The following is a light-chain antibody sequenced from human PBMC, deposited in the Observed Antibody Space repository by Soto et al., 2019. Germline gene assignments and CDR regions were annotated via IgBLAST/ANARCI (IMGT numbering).Light chain of an antibody. CDR3: QQRSNWPPLFT. J-gene: IGKJ3*01. V-gene: IGKV3-11*01. CDR2: DAS. Sequence: EIVLTQSPATLSLSPGARATLSCRASQSVSSYLAWYQQKPGQAPRLLIYDASNGATGIPARFSGSGSGTDFTLTISSLEPEDFAVYYCQQRSNWPPLFTFGPGTKVDIK. CDR1: QSVSSY.